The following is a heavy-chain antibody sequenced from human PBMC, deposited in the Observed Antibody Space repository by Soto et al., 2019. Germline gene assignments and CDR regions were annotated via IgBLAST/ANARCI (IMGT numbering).Heavy chain of an antibody. J-gene: IGHJ4*02. Sequence: SVKVSCKASGGTFSSYAISWVRQAPGQGLEWMGGIIPIFGTANYAQKFQGRVTITADKSTSTAYMELSSLRSEDTAVYYCARGDSGWPYYFDYWGQGTLVTVSS. D-gene: IGHD6-19*01. CDR2: IIPIFGTA. V-gene: IGHV1-69*06. CDR1: GGTFSSYA. CDR3: ARGDSGWPYYFDY.